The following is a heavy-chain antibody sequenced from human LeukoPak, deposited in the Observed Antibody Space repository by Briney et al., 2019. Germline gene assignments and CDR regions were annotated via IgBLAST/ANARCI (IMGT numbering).Heavy chain of an antibody. CDR3: AKSLGLVTYYFDY. CDR1: GFTFSSYS. D-gene: IGHD3-9*01. J-gene: IGHJ4*02. V-gene: IGHV3-23*01. CDR2: ISGSSGST. Sequence: PGGSLRLSCAASGFTFSSYSMNWVRQAPRKGLEWVSVISGSSGSTYYADSVKGRFTISRDNSKNTLYLQMNSLRAEDTAVYYCAKSLGLVTYYFDYWGQGTLVTVSS.